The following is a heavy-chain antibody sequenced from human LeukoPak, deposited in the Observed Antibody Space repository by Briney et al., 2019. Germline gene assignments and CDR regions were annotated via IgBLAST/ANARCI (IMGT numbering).Heavy chain of an antibody. V-gene: IGHV3-23*01. J-gene: IGHJ3*01. Sequence: GGSLRLSCAASGFTFTNYAVMWVRQAPGQGLEWVSAITSGGAPRYADSVKGRFTISRDNSKNTPYLQMNSLRAEDTAQYFCARDPNGDYIGAFEFWGQGTGVTVSS. CDR2: ITSGGAP. D-gene: IGHD4-17*01. CDR3: ARDPNGDYIGAFEF. CDR1: GFTFTNYA.